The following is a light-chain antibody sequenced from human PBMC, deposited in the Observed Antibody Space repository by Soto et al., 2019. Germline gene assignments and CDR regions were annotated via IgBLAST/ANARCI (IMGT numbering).Light chain of an antibody. CDR2: KAS. V-gene: IGKV1-5*03. CDR1: QYISTW. J-gene: IGKJ1*01. CDR3: QQYNSYST. Sequence: DIQMTQSPSTLSASVGDRVTITCRASQYISTWLAWYQQKPGKAPKLLISKASSLESGVPSRFSGSGSGTEFTLTISSLQPYDFATYYCQQYNSYSTCGQGTKVEVK.